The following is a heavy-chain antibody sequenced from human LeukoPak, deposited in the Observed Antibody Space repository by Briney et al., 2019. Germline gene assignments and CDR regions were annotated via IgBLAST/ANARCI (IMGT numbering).Heavy chain of an antibody. Sequence: ASVKVSFKASGYTFTGYYMHCVRQAPGQGLEWMGWINPNSGGTNYAQKFQGRVTMTRDTSISTAYMELSRLRSDDTAVYYCARADYGSGTKGWYFDYWGQGTLVTVSS. CDR3: ARADYGSGTKGWYFDY. CDR1: GYTFTGYY. V-gene: IGHV1-2*02. D-gene: IGHD3-10*01. J-gene: IGHJ4*02. CDR2: INPNSGGT.